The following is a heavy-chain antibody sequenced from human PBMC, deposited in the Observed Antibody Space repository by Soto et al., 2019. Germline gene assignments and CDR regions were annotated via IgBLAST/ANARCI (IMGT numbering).Heavy chain of an antibody. D-gene: IGHD2-2*02. CDR2: ISAFSSPI. CDR3: VRGGRGYTRDDVFDI. CDR1: GFTFSSYS. Sequence: EAQLVESGGGLVKPGGSLRLSCVDSGFTFSSYSMNWVRQAPGKGLEWVSSISAFSSPIFYADSVKGRYTISRDNAKNSLYLQISSLRAEDTAVYYCVRGGRGYTRDDVFDIWGQGTMVTVSS. V-gene: IGHV3-21*06. J-gene: IGHJ3*02.